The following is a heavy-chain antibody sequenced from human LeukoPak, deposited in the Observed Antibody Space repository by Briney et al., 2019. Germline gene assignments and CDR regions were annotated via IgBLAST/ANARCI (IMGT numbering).Heavy chain of an antibody. J-gene: IGHJ3*02. V-gene: IGHV1-69*04. CDR2: IIPIFGIA. CDR1: GGTFGSYA. D-gene: IGHD1-1*01. CDR3: ARDPGRTRDACDI. Sequence: ASVKVSCKASGGTFGSYAISWVRQAPGQGLEWMGRIIPIFGIANYAQKFQGRVTITADKSTSTAYMELSSLRSEDTAVYYCARDPGRTRDACDIWGQGTMVTVSS.